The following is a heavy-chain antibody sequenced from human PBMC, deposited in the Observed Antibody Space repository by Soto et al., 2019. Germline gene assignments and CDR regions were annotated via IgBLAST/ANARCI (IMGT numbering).Heavy chain of an antibody. J-gene: IGHJ5*02. CDR2: INPRSGDT. Sequence: QVQLVQSGAEVKKPGASVKVSCKASGYTFIGYYIHWVRQAPGQGLEWMGRINPRSGDTTYAQRFQGRLTMTRDTSISTAYVELSSLRSDDTAVYYCGRDGVGATPLGWFDPWGPGCLVTVSS. CDR1: GYTFIGYY. D-gene: IGHD1-26*01. V-gene: IGHV1-2*06. CDR3: GRDGVGATPLGWFDP.